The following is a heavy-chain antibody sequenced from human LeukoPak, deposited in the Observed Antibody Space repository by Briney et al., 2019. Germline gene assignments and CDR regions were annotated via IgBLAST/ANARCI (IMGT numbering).Heavy chain of an antibody. CDR3: ARLYCSSTSCLKDAFDI. D-gene: IGHD2-2*01. CDR2: ISAYNGNT. CDR1: GYTFTSYG. Sequence: ASVKVSCKASGYTFTSYGISWVRQAPGQGLEWMGWISAYNGNTNYAQKLQGRVTMTTDTSTSTAYTELRSLRSDDTAVYYCARLYCSSTSCLKDAFDIWGQGTMVTVSS. V-gene: IGHV1-18*01. J-gene: IGHJ3*02.